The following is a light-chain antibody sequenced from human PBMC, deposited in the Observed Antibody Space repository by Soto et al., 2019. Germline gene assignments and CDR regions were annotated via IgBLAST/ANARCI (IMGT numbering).Light chain of an antibody. V-gene: IGLV2-14*01. CDR2: EVS. CDR3: SSYTRSSTLV. Sequence: QSALTKPASVSGSPGQSITISCTGTSSDVGGYNYVSWYQHHPGKAPKLMIYEVSDRPSGVSNRFSGSKSGNVASLTISGLQAEDEADYYCSSYTRSSTLVFGGGTKVTVL. CDR1: SSDVGGYNY. J-gene: IGLJ3*02.